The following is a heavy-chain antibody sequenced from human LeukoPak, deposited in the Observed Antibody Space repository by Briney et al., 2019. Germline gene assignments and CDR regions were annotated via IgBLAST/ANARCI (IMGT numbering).Heavy chain of an antibody. V-gene: IGHV3-74*01. Sequence: PGRSLRLSCAASGFTFSTYWMHWVRQAPGKGLVWVSRIKTDGSTTSYADSVKGRFTISRDNTKNTLYLQMDSLRAEDTAVYYCGVGGGHLNYWGQGTLVAVSS. D-gene: IGHD4-23*01. J-gene: IGHJ4*02. CDR2: IKTDGSTT. CDR3: GVGGGHLNY. CDR1: GFTFSTYW.